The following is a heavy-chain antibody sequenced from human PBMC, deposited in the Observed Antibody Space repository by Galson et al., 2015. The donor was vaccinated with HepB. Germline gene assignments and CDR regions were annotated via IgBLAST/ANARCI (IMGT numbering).Heavy chain of an antibody. CDR1: GFTVSSNY. Sequence: SLRLSCAASGFTVSSNYMSWVRQAPGKGLEWVSVIYSGGSTYYADSVKGRFTISRDNSKNTLYLQMNSLRAEDTAVYYCARVLRMGDRQRYYYGMDVWGQGTTVTVSS. J-gene: IGHJ6*02. CDR3: ARVLRMGDRQRYYYGMDV. CDR2: IYSGGST. V-gene: IGHV3-53*01. D-gene: IGHD2-21*02.